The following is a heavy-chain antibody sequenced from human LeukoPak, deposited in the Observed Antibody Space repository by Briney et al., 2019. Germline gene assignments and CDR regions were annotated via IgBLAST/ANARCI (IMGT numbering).Heavy chain of an antibody. Sequence: GGSLRLSCSASGFVFSIYTMYWVRQAPGKGPEYVSTISGSGNGGSIYYADSVKGRFTISRDDSKSILYLQMNGLRSEDTAVYYCAKSPSQATVTTVYRYWGQGTLVTVSS. J-gene: IGHJ4*02. D-gene: IGHD4-11*01. V-gene: IGHV3-64D*06. CDR1: GFVFSIYT. CDR2: ISGSGNGGSI. CDR3: AKSPSQATVTTVYRY.